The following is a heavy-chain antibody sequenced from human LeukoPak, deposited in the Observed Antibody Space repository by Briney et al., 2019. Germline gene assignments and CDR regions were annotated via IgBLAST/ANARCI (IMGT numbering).Heavy chain of an antibody. Sequence: ASVKVSCKASGYTFTSYGISWVRQAPGQGLEWMGWISAYNGNTNYAQKLQGRVTMTTDTSTSTAYMELRSLRSDDTAVYYCARDAPGIAVAGNGFDPWGQGTLVTVSS. J-gene: IGHJ5*02. V-gene: IGHV1-18*01. D-gene: IGHD6-19*01. CDR1: GYTFTSYG. CDR3: ARDAPGIAVAGNGFDP. CDR2: ISAYNGNT.